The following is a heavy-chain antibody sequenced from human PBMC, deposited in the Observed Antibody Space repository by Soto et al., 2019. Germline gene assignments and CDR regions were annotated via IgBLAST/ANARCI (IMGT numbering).Heavy chain of an antibody. D-gene: IGHD1-1*01. J-gene: IGHJ3*02. CDR1: GDSVSSNSAA. Sequence: KQSQTLSLTCAISGDSVSSNSAAWNWIRQSPSRGLEWLGRTYYRSKWYNDYAVSVKSRITINPDTSKNQFSLQLNSVTPEDTAVYYCARDSQGDNWNDVYAFDIWGQGTMVTVSS. V-gene: IGHV6-1*01. CDR2: TYYRSKWYN. CDR3: ARDSQGDNWNDVYAFDI.